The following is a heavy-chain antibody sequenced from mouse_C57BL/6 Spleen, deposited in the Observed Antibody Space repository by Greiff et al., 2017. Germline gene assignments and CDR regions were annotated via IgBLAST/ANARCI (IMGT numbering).Heavy chain of an antibody. CDR3: AMPYYGSGTLFAY. V-gene: IGHV5-17*01. Sequence: DVKLVESGGGLVKPGGSLKLSCAASGFTFSDYGMHWVRQAPEKGLEWVASISSGSSTIYYADKVKGRFTISRDNAKNTLFLQRTSLRSDDTAMYYCAMPYYGSGTLFAYWAQGTLVTVSA. CDR2: ISSGSSTI. CDR1: GFTFSDYG. D-gene: IGHD1-1*01. J-gene: IGHJ3*01.